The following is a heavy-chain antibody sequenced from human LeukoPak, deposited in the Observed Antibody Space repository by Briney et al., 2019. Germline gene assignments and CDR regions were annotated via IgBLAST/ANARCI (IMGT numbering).Heavy chain of an antibody. V-gene: IGHV1-69*13. CDR2: IIPIFGTA. J-gene: IGHJ4*02. D-gene: IGHD3-10*01. Sequence: GASVKVSCKASGYTFTSYGISWVRQAPGQGLEWVGGIIPIFGTANYAQKFQGRVTITADESTSTAYMELSSLRSEDTAVYYCARDFIGYYGSGSYYHSPFDYWGQGTLVTVSS. CDR3: ARDFIGYYGSGSYYHSPFDY. CDR1: GYTFTSYG.